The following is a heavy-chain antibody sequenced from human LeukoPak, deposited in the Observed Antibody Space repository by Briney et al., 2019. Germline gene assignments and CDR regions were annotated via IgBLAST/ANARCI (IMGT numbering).Heavy chain of an antibody. CDR3: ARLQGATIGAKWFDP. V-gene: IGHV2-70*04. CDR1: GFSLPTTGMR. J-gene: IGHJ5*02. D-gene: IGHD4/OR15-4a*01. Sequence: SGPTLVHPTQPLTLTCTFSGFSLPTTGMRVSWIRQPPGKALEWLALIDWDDDKLYSTSLKTRLTVSKDTSKNQVVLTMTNMDPVDTATYYCARLQGATIGAKWFDPWGQGTLVTVSS. CDR2: IDWDDDK.